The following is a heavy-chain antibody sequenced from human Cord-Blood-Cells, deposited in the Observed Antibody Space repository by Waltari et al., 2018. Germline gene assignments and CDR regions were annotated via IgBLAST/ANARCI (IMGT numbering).Heavy chain of an antibody. CDR2: IYYSWST. CDR1: GVSISRYY. CDR3: AGGRRERLIDY. V-gene: IGHV4-59*01. Sequence: QVQLQESVPGLVKPSETLSLTCTVSGVSISRYYWRWIRQPPGKGLEWIGYIYYSWSTNYNPSLMRRVTISVDTSKNQFSLKLSSVTAADTAVYYCAGGRRERLIDYWGQGTLVTVSS. D-gene: IGHD3-16*01. J-gene: IGHJ4*02.